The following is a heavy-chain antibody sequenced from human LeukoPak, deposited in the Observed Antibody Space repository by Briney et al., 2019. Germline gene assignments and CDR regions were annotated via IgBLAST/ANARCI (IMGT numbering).Heavy chain of an antibody. J-gene: IGHJ4*02. V-gene: IGHV4-59*01. D-gene: IGHD5-24*01. CDR1: GGSISSDY. Sequence: SETLSLTCTVSGGSISSDYWSWIRQPPGKGLEWIGYIYYSGSTNYNPSLKSRVTISVDTSKNQFSLKLSSVTAADTAVYYCARSDAYNAFDYWGQGTLVTVSS. CDR2: IYYSGST. CDR3: ARSDAYNAFDY.